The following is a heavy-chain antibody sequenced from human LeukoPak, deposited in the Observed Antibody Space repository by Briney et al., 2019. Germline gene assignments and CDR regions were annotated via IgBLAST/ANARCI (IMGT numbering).Heavy chain of an antibody. V-gene: IGHV1-46*01. J-gene: IGHJ4*02. D-gene: IGHD4-11*01. CDR3: ARWTTTYFDY. CDR1: GYTFTNYY. CDR2: TDPIGGST. Sequence: ASVKVSCKASGYTFTNYYIHWVRQATGQGLEWMGITDPIGGSTNYAQKFQGRVTMTRDTSTSTVYMELSSLRSEDSAVYYCARWTTTYFDYWGQGTLVTVSS.